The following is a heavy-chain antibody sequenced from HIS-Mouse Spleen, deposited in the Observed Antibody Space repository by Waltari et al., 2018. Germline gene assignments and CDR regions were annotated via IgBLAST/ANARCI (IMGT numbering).Heavy chain of an antibody. CDR1: GGSISSSSYY. D-gene: IGHD4-17*01. Sequence: QLQLQASGPGLVKPSETPSLTCTVPGGSISSSSYYWGWIRQPPGKGLEWVGRSQYSGSTHYNPSLERRVTISAETSKNLCSLKLSSVPASDTAVYYCARGLRWYHYWGQGTLVTVAS. J-gene: IGHJ4*02. V-gene: IGHV4-39*07. CDR3: ARGLRWYHY. CDR2: SQYSGST.